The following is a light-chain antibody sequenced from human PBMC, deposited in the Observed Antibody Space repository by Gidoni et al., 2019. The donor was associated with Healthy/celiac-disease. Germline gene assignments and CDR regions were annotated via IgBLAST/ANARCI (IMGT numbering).Light chain of an antibody. Sequence: EIVLTQSPATLSVSPGERATLSCRARQSVSRYLAWYQQKPGQPPMLLIYDVSNRATGIPARCSGSGSGTDCTLTISSLEPEDVAVYYCQQRSNWPPAFGQGTKVEIK. V-gene: IGKV3-11*01. CDR1: QSVSRY. CDR3: QQRSNWPPA. CDR2: DVS. J-gene: IGKJ1*01.